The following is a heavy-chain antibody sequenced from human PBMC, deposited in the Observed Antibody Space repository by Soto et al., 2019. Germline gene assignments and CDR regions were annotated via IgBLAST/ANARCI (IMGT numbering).Heavy chain of an antibody. CDR2: IYYSGST. D-gene: IGHD3-9*01. CDR3: ARDHYVYDILTGYGYYYGMDV. V-gene: IGHV4-39*02. Sequence: PSETLSLTSTVSDGNISSSGYYWGRIHQPPGKGLEWIGSIYYSGSTYYNPSLKSRVTISVDTSKNQFSLKLSSVTAADTAVYYCARDHYVYDILTGYGYYYGMDVWGQGTTVTVSS. J-gene: IGHJ6*02. CDR1: DGNISSSGYY.